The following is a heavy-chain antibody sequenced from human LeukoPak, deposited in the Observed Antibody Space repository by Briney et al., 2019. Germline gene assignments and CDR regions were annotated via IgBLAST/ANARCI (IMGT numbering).Heavy chain of an antibody. CDR1: GFTFSSYAMH. V-gene: IGHV4-39*01. CDR2: IYYSGST. J-gene: IGHJ4*02. D-gene: IGHD3-22*01. Sequence: GSLRLSCAASGFTFSSYAMHWVRQPPGTRLEWIGSIYYSGSTYYNPSLKSRVTISVDTSKNQFSLKLSSVTAADTAVYYCARGYYDSPQLVWGQGTLVTVSS. CDR3: ARGYYDSPQLV.